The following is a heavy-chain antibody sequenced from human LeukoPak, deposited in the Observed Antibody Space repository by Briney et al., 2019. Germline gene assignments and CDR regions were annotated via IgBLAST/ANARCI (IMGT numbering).Heavy chain of an antibody. V-gene: IGHV1-18*01. J-gene: IGHJ3*02. CDR2: ISAYNGNT. CDR3: ARDRQVGYDSSGYWSAFDI. CDR1: GYTFTSYG. D-gene: IGHD3-22*01. Sequence: ASVKVSCKASGYTFTSYGISWVRQAPGQGLEWTGWISAYNGNTNYAQKLQGRVTMTTDTSTSTAYMELRSLRSDDTAVYYCARDRQVGYDSSGYWSAFDIWGQGTMVTVSS.